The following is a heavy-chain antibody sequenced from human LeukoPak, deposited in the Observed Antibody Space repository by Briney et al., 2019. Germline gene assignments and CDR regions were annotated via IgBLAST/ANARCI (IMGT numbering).Heavy chain of an antibody. D-gene: IGHD3-22*01. CDR2: IYSGGGT. CDR3: ARSVTMIDAFDI. Sequence: PGGSLRLSCAASGFTVSSNYMSWVRQAPGKGLEWVSVIYSGGGTYYADSVKGRFTISRDNSKNTLYLQMNSLRAGDTAVYYCARSVTMIDAFDIWGQGTMVTVSS. CDR1: GFTVSSNY. J-gene: IGHJ3*02. V-gene: IGHV3-53*01.